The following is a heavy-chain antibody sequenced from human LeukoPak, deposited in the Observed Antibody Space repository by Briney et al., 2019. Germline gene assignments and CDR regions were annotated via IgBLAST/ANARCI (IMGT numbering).Heavy chain of an antibody. J-gene: IGHJ4*02. CDR3: ARGDEYSYAVDY. V-gene: IGHV4-61*08. Sequence: SETLSLTCTVSSGSISSGDYYWSWIRQPPGKGLEWIGYIYYSGSTNYNPSLKGRVTMSVDSSKTQFSLRLRSVTAADTAVYYCARGDEYSYAVDYWGQGTLVTVSS. D-gene: IGHD5-18*01. CDR2: IYYSGST. CDR1: SGSISSGDYY.